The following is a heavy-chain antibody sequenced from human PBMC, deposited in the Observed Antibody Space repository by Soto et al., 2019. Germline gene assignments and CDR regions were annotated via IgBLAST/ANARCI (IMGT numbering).Heavy chain of an antibody. CDR3: ARDKITGLFDY. J-gene: IGHJ4*02. Sequence: SETLSLTCAVYGGSFSGYYWTWIRQPPGTGLEWIGEINHSGSTNYNPSLKSRVTISVDPSKNQFSLKLTSVTAADTAVYYCARDKITGLFDYWGQGTLVTVSS. D-gene: IGHD2-8*02. CDR2: INHSGST. CDR1: GGSFSGYY. V-gene: IGHV4-34*01.